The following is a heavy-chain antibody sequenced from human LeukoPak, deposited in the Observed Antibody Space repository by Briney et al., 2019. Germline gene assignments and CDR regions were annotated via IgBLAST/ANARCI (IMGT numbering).Heavy chain of an antibody. V-gene: IGHV4-34*01. CDR1: GFTFSSYG. J-gene: IGHJ4*02. D-gene: IGHD3-22*01. Sequence: LRLSCAASGFTFSSYGMHWVRQPPGKGLEWIGEINHGGSTNYNPSLKSRVSMSVDTSKNQFSLKLSSMTAADTAVYYCARGDYEFDYWGQGTPVTVSS. CDR3: ARGDYEFDY. CDR2: INHGGST.